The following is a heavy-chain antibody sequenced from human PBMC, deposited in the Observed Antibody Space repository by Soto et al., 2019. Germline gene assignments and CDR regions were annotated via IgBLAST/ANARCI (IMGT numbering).Heavy chain of an antibody. Sequence: SETLSLTCAVFGGSITSTNWWSWVRQPPGKGLEWIGEIYPSGSTNYNPSLKSRVTISLDKSKNQFSLKLSSVTAADTAMYYCASITLVRGPYRDYWGQGTLVTVS. CDR2: IYPSGST. CDR1: GGSITSTNW. D-gene: IGHD3-10*01. CDR3: ASITLVRGPYRDY. J-gene: IGHJ4*02. V-gene: IGHV4-4*02.